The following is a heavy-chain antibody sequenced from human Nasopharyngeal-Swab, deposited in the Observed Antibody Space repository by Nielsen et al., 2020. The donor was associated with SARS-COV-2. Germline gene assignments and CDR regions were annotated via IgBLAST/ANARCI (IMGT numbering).Heavy chain of an antibody. Sequence: ASVKVSCKASGYTFTSYYMHWVRQAPGQGLEWMGIINPSGVSTTYAQKFQGRVTMTRDTSTSTVSMELSSLRSEDTAVYYCASGGSGVATAMVPPFNYWGQGTLVTVSS. D-gene: IGHD5-18*01. CDR3: ASGGSGVATAMVPPFNY. CDR1: GYTFTSYY. J-gene: IGHJ4*02. V-gene: IGHV1-46*01. CDR2: INPSGVST.